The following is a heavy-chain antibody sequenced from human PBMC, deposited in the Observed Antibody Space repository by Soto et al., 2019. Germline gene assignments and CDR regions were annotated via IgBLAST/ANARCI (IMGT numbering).Heavy chain of an antibody. Sequence: EVQLLESGGGLVQPGGSLRLSCAGSGFTFSSYAVSWVRQAPGKGLEWVSTIFGSGDSTYYANSVKGRLTTSRDNSKNTLYLQMNNLKAEDTAVYYCAKDLYSPRDCRNTRCDAFDIWGQGAMVTVSS. D-gene: IGHD2-15*01. J-gene: IGHJ3*02. CDR2: IFGSGDST. V-gene: IGHV3-23*01. CDR3: AKDLYSPRDCRNTRCDAFDI. CDR1: GFTFSSYA.